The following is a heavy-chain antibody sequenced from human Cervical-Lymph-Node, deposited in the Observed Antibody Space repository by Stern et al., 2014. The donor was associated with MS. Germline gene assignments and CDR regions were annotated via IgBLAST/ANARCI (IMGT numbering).Heavy chain of an antibody. J-gene: IGHJ6*02. CDR2: LDWDDAK. CDR3: ARIWTGYYRGLNYYYYYGMDV. V-gene: IGHV2-70*01. CDR1: GFSLSTSGMC. Sequence: QVTLRESGPALVKPTQTLTLTCTFSGFSLSTSGMCVSWIRQPPGKALEWLALLDWDDAKYYSTSLKTRLTISKDTSKNQVVLTMTNMDPVDTATYYCARIWTGYYRGLNYYYYYGMDVWGQGTTVTVSS. D-gene: IGHD3/OR15-3a*01.